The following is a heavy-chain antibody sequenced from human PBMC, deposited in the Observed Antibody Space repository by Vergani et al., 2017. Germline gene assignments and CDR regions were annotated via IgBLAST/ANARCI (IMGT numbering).Heavy chain of an antibody. CDR3: ASGGHGSENGGALQL. Sequence: EKQLVQSGSETKKPGESLKISCQAFGYIFSNFWIVWVRQRPGRGLEWMGIIYPGDSEVKSNPPFRGQVIFSVDTSVNTAYLQWRSLQASDTATYFCASGGHGSENGGALQLWGQGTNITVSS. J-gene: IGHJ3*01. CDR1: GYIFSNFW. D-gene: IGHD3-10*01. V-gene: IGHV5-51*01. CDR2: IYPGDSEV.